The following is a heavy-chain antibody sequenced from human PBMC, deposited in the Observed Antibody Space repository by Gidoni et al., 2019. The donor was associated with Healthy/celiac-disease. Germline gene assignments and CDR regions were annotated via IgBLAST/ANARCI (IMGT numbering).Heavy chain of an antibody. D-gene: IGHD1-7*01. CDR2: ISSSGSTI. V-gene: IGHV3-48*03. CDR1: GFTFSSYE. J-gene: IGHJ4*02. CDR3: ATGGLELELPLPLDY. Sequence: EVQLVESGGGLVQPGGSLRLSCAASGFTFSSYEMNWVRQAPGKGLEWVSYISSSGSTIYYADSVKGRFTISRDNAKNSLYLQMNSLRAEDTAVYYCATGGLELELPLPLDYWGQGTLVTVSS.